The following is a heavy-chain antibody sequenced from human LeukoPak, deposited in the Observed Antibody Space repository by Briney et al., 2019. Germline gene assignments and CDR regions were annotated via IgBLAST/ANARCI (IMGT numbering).Heavy chain of an antibody. V-gene: IGHV3-23*01. D-gene: IGHD6-13*01. CDR3: AKGQSRRQMVRIYYYYAMDV. CDR2: ISGSGGST. J-gene: IGHJ6*02. CDR1: GFMFQFYF. Sequence: GGSLRLSCAASGFMFQFYFMNWVRQAPGKGLEWVSSISGSGGSTYYADSVKGRFTISIDNSKNTLYLQMNSLRAEDTALYYCAKGQSRRQMVRIYYYYAMDVWGQGTTVTVSS.